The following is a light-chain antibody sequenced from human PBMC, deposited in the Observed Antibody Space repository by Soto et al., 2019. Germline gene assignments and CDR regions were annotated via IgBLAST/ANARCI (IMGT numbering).Light chain of an antibody. CDR2: EIS. J-gene: IGLJ2*01. V-gene: IGLV2-8*01. CDR3: SSYAGSNNVI. CDR1: SSDIGGYKS. Sequence: QSALAQPPSASGSPGQSVTISCTGTSSDIGGYKSVSWYQQHPGKAPKLMLYEISERPSGVPDRSSGSKSGNTASLTVSGLQAEDEADYYCSSYAGSNNVIFGGGTQLTVL.